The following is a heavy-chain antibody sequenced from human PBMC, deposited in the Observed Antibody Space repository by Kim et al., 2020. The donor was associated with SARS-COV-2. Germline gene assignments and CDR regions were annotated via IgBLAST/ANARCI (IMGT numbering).Heavy chain of an antibody. J-gene: IGHJ3*02. V-gene: IGHV4-39*01. Sequence: SETLSLTCAVSGGSLRSSLYYWGWIRDHTWKGQECIAGIHDSGRTYDNPSLKRRVTISEDTSKNAFHLEMNSVTDADTAVYYCATSRGGDSFDIWGQGTGVSVSS. D-gene: IGHD2-21*01. CDR2: IHDSGRT. CDR1: GGSLRSSLYY. CDR3: ATSRGGDSFDI.